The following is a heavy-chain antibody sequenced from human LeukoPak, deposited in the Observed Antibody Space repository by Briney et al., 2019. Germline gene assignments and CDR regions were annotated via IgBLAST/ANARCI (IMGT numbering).Heavy chain of an antibody. CDR1: GFTFSSYA. CDR3: ARDAKGPRAVAGCYDY. Sequence: GGSLRLSCAASGFTFSSYAMHWVREAPGKGLEWVAVISYDGSNKYYADSVKGRFTISRDNSKNTLYLQMNSLRAEDTAVYYCARDAKGPRAVAGCYDYWGQGTLVTVSS. CDR2: ISYDGSNK. J-gene: IGHJ4*02. V-gene: IGHV3-30-3*01. D-gene: IGHD6-19*01.